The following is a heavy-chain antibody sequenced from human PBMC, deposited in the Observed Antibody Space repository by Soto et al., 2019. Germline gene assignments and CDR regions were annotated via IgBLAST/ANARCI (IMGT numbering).Heavy chain of an antibody. CDR1: GGSISSSSYY. J-gene: IGHJ5*02. V-gene: IGHV4-39*01. CDR3: ARQVLLVGAPSVLRPVWFDH. D-gene: IGHD1-26*01. CDR2: IYYSGSI. Sequence: SETLSLTCTVSGGSISSSSYYWGWIRQPPGKGLEWIGSIYYSGSIYYNPSLKSRVTISVDTSKNQFSLKLSSVTAAETAVYYCARQVLLVGAPSVLRPVWFDHWGQGTLVTVSS.